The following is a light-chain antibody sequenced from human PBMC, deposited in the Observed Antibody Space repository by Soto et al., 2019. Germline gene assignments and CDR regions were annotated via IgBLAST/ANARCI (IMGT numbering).Light chain of an antibody. J-gene: IGKJ1*01. CDR3: QQYGSLWT. CDR1: QSVSSSY. Sequence: EIVLTQSPGTLSLSPGERATLSCRASQSVSSSYLAWYQQEPGQAPRLLIYGASSRATGIPDRFSGSGSGTDFTLTISRLELEDFAVYYCQQYGSLWTFGQGTKVEIK. CDR2: GAS. V-gene: IGKV3-20*01.